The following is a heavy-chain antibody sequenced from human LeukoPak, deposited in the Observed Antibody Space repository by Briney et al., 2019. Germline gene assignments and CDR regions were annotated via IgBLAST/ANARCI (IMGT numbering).Heavy chain of an antibody. CDR3: ARVSVVGAQTHDY. CDR2: IKQDGSEK. D-gene: IGHD1-26*01. V-gene: IGHV3-7*01. J-gene: IGHJ4*02. Sequence: GGSPRLSCAASGFTFSNYWMSWVRQAPGKGLEWVANIKQDGSEKYYVNSVKGRFTISRDNAKNSLYLQMNSLRAEDTAVYYCARVSVVGAQTHDYWGQGTLVTVSS. CDR1: GFTFSNYW.